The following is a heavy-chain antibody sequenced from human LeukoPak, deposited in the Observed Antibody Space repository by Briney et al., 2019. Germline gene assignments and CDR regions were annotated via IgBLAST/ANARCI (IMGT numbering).Heavy chain of an antibody. CDR1: GYTFTGYY. V-gene: IGHV1-2*06. J-gene: IGHJ5*02. Sequence: GASVKVSCKASGYTFTGYYMHWVRQAPGQGLEWMGRINPNSGGTNYAQKFQGRVTMTRDTSISTAYMELSRLRSDDTAVYYCAREPLQYSSSWYRKGFDPWGQGTLVTVSS. D-gene: IGHD6-13*01. CDR2: INPNSGGT. CDR3: AREPLQYSSSWYRKGFDP.